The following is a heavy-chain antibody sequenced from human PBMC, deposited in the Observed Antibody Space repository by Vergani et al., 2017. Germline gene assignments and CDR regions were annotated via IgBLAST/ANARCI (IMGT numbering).Heavy chain of an antibody. CDR1: GGTFSSYA. D-gene: IGHD6-13*01. CDR2: IIPILGIA. CDR3: AGQKGIVAAEDY. J-gene: IGHJ4*02. V-gene: IGHV1-69*04. Sequence: QVQLVQSGAEVKKPGSSVKVSCKASGGTFSSYAISWVRQAPGQGLEWMGRIIPILGIANYAQKFQGRVTITADKSTSTAYMELSSLRSEDTAVYYCAGQKGIVAAEDYWGQGTLVTVSS.